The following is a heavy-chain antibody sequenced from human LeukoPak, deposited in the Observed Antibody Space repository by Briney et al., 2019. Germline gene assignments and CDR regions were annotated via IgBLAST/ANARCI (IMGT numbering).Heavy chain of an antibody. Sequence: SETLSLTCSVSGGSVSSNNYQWNWIRQPPGKGLEWIGDIYHSGSTNYNPSLKSRVTISVDTSKNQFSLKLSSVTAADTAVYYCARRLVGQTFDYWGQGTLVTVPS. CDR1: GGSVSSNNYQ. D-gene: IGHD3-10*01. CDR2: IYHSGST. J-gene: IGHJ4*02. V-gene: IGHV4-61*01. CDR3: ARRLVGQTFDY.